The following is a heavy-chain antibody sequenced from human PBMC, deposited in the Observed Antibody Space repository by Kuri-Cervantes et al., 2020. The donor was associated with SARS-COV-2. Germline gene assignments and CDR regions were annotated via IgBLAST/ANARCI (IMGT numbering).Heavy chain of an antibody. CDR2: ISSSSSYT. J-gene: IGHJ4*02. D-gene: IGHD6-13*01. CDR3: ARRGSSWYYFDF. Sequence: GGSLRLSCAASGFTFSDYYMSWIRQAPGKGLEWVSYISSSSSYTNYADSVKGRFTISRDNAKKSVYLQMNSLEADDTAVYYCARRGSSWYYFDFWGRGSLVTVSS. V-gene: IGHV3-11*06. CDR1: GFTFSDYY.